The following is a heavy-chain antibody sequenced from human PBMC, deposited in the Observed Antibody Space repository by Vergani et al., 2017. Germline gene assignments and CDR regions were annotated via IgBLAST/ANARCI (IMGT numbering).Heavy chain of an antibody. CDR3: ARVRGSSSSGYHFDY. CDR2: IWYDGSNK. Sequence: QVQLVESGGGVVQPWRSLRLSCAASGFTFSSYGMYWVRQAPGKGLEWVAIIWYDGSNKYYADSVKGRFSISRDNSKNTLYLQMNSLKAEDTAVYYCARVRGSSSSGYHFDYWGQGTLVTVSS. CDR1: GFTFSSYG. D-gene: IGHD6-6*01. V-gene: IGHV3-33*01. J-gene: IGHJ4*02.